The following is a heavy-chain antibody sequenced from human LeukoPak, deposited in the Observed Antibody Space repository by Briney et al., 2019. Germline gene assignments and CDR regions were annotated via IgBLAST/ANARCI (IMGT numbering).Heavy chain of an antibody. D-gene: IGHD1-26*01. Sequence: GGSLRLCCAASGFTFSSSSMNWVRQAPGQGLEWVSYITSSSSTIYYADSVKGRFTISRDNAQNSLYLQMNSLRDEDTAVYYCARGVGATTSYFDYWGQGTLVTVSS. V-gene: IGHV3-48*02. CDR2: ITSSSSTI. CDR3: ARGVGATTSYFDY. CDR1: GFTFSSSS. J-gene: IGHJ4*02.